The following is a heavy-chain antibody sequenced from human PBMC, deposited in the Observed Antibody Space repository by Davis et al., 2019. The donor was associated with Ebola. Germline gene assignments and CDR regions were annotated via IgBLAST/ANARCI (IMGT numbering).Heavy chain of an antibody. Sequence: SETLSLTCTVSGGSIISTNYYWGWIRQPPGKGLEWIGNIYYSGSTHYNPSLKSRVTISVDTSKNQFSLKLSSVTAADTAVYYCARRFSSPYFDPWGQGIMVTVSS. J-gene: IGHJ4*02. V-gene: IGHV4-39*01. CDR1: GGSIISTNYY. CDR3: ARRFSSPYFDP. CDR2: IYYSGST. D-gene: IGHD6-13*01.